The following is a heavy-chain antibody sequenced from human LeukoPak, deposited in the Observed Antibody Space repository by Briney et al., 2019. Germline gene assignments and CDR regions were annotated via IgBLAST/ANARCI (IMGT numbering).Heavy chain of an antibody. J-gene: IGHJ5*02. CDR1: GGSISSYY. Sequence: PSETLSLTCTVSGGSISSYYWSWIRQPPGKGLEWIGYIYYSGSTNYNPSLKSRVTISVDTSKNQFSLKLSSVTAADTAVYYCARRGPAAFNWFDPWGQGTLVTVSS. D-gene: IGHD1-26*01. CDR3: ARRGPAAFNWFDP. CDR2: IYYSGST. V-gene: IGHV4-59*08.